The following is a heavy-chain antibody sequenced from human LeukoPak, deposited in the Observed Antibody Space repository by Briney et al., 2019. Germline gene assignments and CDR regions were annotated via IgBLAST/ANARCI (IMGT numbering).Heavy chain of an antibody. CDR2: ISSSSSYI. V-gene: IGHV3-21*01. CDR3: ATGRYTSSPLDY. Sequence: GGSLRLSCAASGFTFSSYSMNWVRQAPGKGLGWVSSISSSSSYIYYADSVKGRFTISRDNAKNSLYLQMNSLRAEDTAVYYCATGRYTSSPLDYWGEGTLVTVSS. CDR1: GFTFSSYS. J-gene: IGHJ4*02. D-gene: IGHD3-16*02.